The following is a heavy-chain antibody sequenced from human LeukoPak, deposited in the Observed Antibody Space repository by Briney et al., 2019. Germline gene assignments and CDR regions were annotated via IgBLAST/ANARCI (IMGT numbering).Heavy chain of an antibody. V-gene: IGHV3-30*04. CDR1: GFTFSSYA. Sequence: PGGSLRLSCAASGFTFSSYAMHWVRQAPGKGLEWVAVISYDGSNKYYADSVKGRFTISRDNSKNTLYLQMNSLRAEDTAVYYCAKGAESYYYDSSGYYSAEYFQHWGQGTLVTVSS. CDR2: ISYDGSNK. D-gene: IGHD3-22*01. CDR3: AKGAESYYYDSSGYYSAEYFQH. J-gene: IGHJ1*01.